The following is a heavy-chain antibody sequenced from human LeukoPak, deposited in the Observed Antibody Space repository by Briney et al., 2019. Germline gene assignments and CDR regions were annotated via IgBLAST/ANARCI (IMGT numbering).Heavy chain of an antibody. V-gene: IGHV1-69*13. J-gene: IGHJ3*02. D-gene: IGHD3-22*01. CDR2: IIPIFGTA. CDR1: GGTFSSYA. Sequence: SVKVSCKASGGTFSSYAISWVRQAPGQGLEWMGGIIPIFGTANYAQKFQGRVTITADESTSTAYMELSSLRSEDTAVYYCARLGYYDSSGSLDAFDIWGQGTMVTVSS. CDR3: ARLGYYDSSGSLDAFDI.